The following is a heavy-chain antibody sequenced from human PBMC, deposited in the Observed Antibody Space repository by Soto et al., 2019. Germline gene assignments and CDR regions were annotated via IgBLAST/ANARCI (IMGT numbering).Heavy chain of an antibody. CDR1: GYTFTSYG. J-gene: IGHJ6*03. V-gene: IGHV1-18*01. CDR3: ARLGIVAIYYYYMDV. Sequence: ASVKVSCKASGYTFTSYGISWVRQAPGQGLEWMGRIRAYNGNTNYAQKLQGRVTMTTDTSTSTAYMELRSLRSDDTAVYYCARLGIVAIYYYYMDVWGKGTTVTVSS. D-gene: IGHD2-15*01. CDR2: IRAYNGNT.